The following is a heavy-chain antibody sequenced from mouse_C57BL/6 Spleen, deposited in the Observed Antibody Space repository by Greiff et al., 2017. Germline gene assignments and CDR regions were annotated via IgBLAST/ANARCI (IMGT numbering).Heavy chain of an antibody. CDR2: IDPETGGT. CDR1: GYTFTDYE. Sequence: QVQLQQSGAELVRPGASVTLSCKASGYTFTDYEMHWVKQTPVHGLEWIGAIDPETGGTAYNQKFKGKAILTADKSSSTAYMELRSLTSEDSAVYYCTGWGYDGSSYWFAYWGQGTLVTVSA. J-gene: IGHJ3*01. V-gene: IGHV1-15*01. D-gene: IGHD1-1*01. CDR3: TGWGYDGSSYWFAY.